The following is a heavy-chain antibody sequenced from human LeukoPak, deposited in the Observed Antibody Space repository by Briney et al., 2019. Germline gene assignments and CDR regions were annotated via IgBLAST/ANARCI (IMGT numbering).Heavy chain of an antibody. J-gene: IGHJ5*02. CDR2: INHSGST. Sequence: SETLSLTCAVYGGSFSGYYWSWIRQPPGKGLEWIGEINHSGSTNYNPSLKSRVTISVDTSKNQFSLKLSSVTAADTAVYYCARSRGGSSWYWFDPWGQGTLVTVSS. CDR3: ARSRGGSSWYWFDP. CDR1: GGSFSGYY. V-gene: IGHV4-34*01. D-gene: IGHD6-13*01.